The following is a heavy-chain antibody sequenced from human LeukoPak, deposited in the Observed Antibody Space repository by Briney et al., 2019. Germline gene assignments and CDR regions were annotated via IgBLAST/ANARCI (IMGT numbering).Heavy chain of an antibody. D-gene: IGHD2-2*01. CDR3: ARVTVDIVVVPAAPDY. J-gene: IGHJ4*02. CDR1: GYTFTSYG. CDR2: ISAYNGNT. Sequence: ASVKVSCKASGYTFTSYGISWVRQAPGQGLEWMGWISAYNGNTNYAQKLQGRVTMTTDTSTSTAYMELRSLRSDDTAVYYCARVTVDIVVVPAAPDYWGQGTLVTVSS. V-gene: IGHV1-18*01.